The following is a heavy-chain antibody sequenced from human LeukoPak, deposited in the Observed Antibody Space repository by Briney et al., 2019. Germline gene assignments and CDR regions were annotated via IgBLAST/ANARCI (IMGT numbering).Heavy chain of an antibody. CDR2: IKHDGSEK. CDR1: GFIFTNYF. Sequence: PGGSLRLSCAASGFIFTNYFMSWVRQAPGKGLEWVASIKHDGSEKYYVDSVRGRFTISRDNTMNSLYLQMSSLRAEDTAVYYCAKAQPRVYWYFDLWGRGTLVTVSS. V-gene: IGHV3-7*01. J-gene: IGHJ2*01. CDR3: AKAQPRVYWYFDL.